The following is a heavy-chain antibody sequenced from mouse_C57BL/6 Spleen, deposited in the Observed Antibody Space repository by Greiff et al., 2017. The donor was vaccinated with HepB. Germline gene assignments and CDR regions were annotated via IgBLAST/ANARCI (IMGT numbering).Heavy chain of an antibody. CDR1: GYSFTGYY. CDR2: INPSTGGT. CDR3: ASRVYGNYDYYAMDY. D-gene: IGHD2-1*01. J-gene: IGHJ4*01. Sequence: VQLQQSGPELVKPGASVKISCKASGYSFTGYYMNWVKQSPEKSLEWIGEINPSTGGTTYNQKFKAKATLTVDKSSSTAYMQLKSLTSEDSAVYYCASRVYGNYDYYAMDYWGQGTSVTVSS. V-gene: IGHV1-42*01.